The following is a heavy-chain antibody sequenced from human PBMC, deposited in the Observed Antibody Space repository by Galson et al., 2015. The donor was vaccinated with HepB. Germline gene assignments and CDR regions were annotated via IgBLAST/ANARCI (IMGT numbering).Heavy chain of an antibody. J-gene: IGHJ4*02. CDR2: IYYSGST. V-gene: IGHV4-31*03. CDR3: ARAARGIVVVPAALGFDY. D-gene: IGHD2-2*01. CDR1: GGSISSGGYY. Sequence: TLSLTCTVSGGSISSGGYYWSWIRQHPGKGLEWIGYIYYSGSTYYNPSLKSRVTISVDTSKNQFFLKLSSVTAADTAVYYCARAARGIVVVPAALGFDYWGQGTLVTVSS.